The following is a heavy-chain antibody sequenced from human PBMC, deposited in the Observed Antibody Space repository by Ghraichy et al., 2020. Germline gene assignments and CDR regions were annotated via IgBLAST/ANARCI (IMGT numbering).Heavy chain of an antibody. J-gene: IGHJ5*02. CDR2: IYYSGST. D-gene: IGHD6-6*01. V-gene: IGHV4-39*01. Sequence: SETLSLTCTVSGGSISSSSYYWGWIRQPPGKGLEWIGSIYYSGSTYYNPSLKSRVTISVDTSKNQFSLELSSVTAADTAVYYCARHESSSSWFDPWGQGTLVTVSS. CDR1: GGSISSSSYY. CDR3: ARHESSSSWFDP.